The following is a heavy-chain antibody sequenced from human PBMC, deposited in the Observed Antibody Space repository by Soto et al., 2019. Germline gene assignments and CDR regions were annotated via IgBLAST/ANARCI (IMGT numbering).Heavy chain of an antibody. CDR1: GFTFDDYA. Sequence: GGSLRLSCAASGFTFDDYAMHWVRQAPGKGLEWVSGISWNSGSIGYADSVKGRFTISRDNAKNSLYLQMNSLRAEDTALCYCAKDEYSGITGTFDYWGQGTLVTVSS. CDR2: ISWNSGSI. J-gene: IGHJ4*02. V-gene: IGHV3-9*01. CDR3: AKDEYSGITGTFDY. D-gene: IGHD1-7*01.